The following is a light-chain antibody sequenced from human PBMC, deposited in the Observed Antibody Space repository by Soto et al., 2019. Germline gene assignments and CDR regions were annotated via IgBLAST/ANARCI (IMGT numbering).Light chain of an antibody. CDR3: QQSYSTPRT. V-gene: IGKV1-39*01. CDR1: QSISNW. CDR2: SAS. Sequence: DIQMTQSPSTLPASVGDRVTITCRASQSISNWLAWYQQKPGRAPELLIYSASSLQSGVPSRFSGSGSGTDFTLTISSLKPEDFATYYCQQSYSTPRTFGQGTKV. J-gene: IGKJ1*01.